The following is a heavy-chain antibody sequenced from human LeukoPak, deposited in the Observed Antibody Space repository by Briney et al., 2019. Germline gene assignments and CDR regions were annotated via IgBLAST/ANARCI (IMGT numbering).Heavy chain of an antibody. CDR3: AGSYVSRSFDY. V-gene: IGHV3-NL1*01. Sequence: PGRSLRLSCAASGFTFSRYGMHWVRQAPGKGLDWVSIIYRGGSTYYADSVKDRFTISRDNSKNTVYLQMNSLRAEDTAVYYCAGSYVSRSFDYWGQGTLVTVSS. CDR1: GFTFSRYG. J-gene: IGHJ4*02. D-gene: IGHD3-16*01. CDR2: IYRGGST.